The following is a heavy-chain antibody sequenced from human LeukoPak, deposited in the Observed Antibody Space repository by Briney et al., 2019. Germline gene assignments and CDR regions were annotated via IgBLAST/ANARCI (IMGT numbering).Heavy chain of an antibody. D-gene: IGHD3-10*01. CDR1: GGSFSGYY. CDR2: INHSGST. J-gene: IGHJ4*02. Sequence: PSETLSLTCAVYGGSFSGYYWSWIRQPPGKGLEWIGEINHSGSTNYNPSLKSRVTISVDTSKNQFSLKLSSVTAADTAVYYCARGLSMVRRVSYFDYWGQGTLVTVSS. CDR3: ARGLSMVRRVSYFDY. V-gene: IGHV4-34*01.